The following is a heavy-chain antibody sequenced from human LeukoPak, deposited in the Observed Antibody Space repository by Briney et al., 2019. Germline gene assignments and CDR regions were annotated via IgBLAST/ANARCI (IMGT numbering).Heavy chain of an antibody. CDR2: IIPIFGTA. J-gene: IGHJ4*02. D-gene: IGHD6-13*01. CDR3: ARDSGSSRYYFDY. CDR1: GGTFSSYA. Sequence: SVKVSCKASGGTFSSYAISWVRQAPGQGPEWMGGIIPIFGTANYAQKFQGRVTITADESTSTAYMELSSLRSEDTAVYYCARDSGSSRYYFDYWGQGTLVTVSS. V-gene: IGHV1-69*13.